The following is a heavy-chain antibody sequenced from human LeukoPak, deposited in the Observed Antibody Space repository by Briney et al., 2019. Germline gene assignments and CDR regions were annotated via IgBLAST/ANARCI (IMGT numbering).Heavy chain of an antibody. CDR2: ISSSGSTM. Sequence: GGSLRLSCAASGFTFSDYYMNWIRQAPGKGLEWVSYISSSGSTMYYADSLKGRFTISRDNAKNSLYLQMNSLTAEDTAIYYCAIATTGRGAFGSWGQGTLVTVSS. D-gene: IGHD1-1*01. CDR3: AIATTGRGAFGS. J-gene: IGHJ4*02. V-gene: IGHV3-11*04. CDR1: GFTFSDYY.